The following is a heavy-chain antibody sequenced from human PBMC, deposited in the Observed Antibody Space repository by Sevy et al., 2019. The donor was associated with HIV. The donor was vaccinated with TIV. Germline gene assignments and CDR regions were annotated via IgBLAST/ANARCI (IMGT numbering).Heavy chain of an antibody. CDR2: ISYDGSNK. V-gene: IGHV3-30*18. J-gene: IGHJ5*02. CDR1: GFTFSSYG. Sequence: GGSLRLSCAASGFTFSSYGMHWVRQAPGKGLEWVAVISYDGSNKYYADSVKGRFTISRDNSKNTLYLQMNSLRAEDTAVNYCAKEVPYYDFWSGYYDGWFDPWGQGTLVTVSS. D-gene: IGHD3-3*01. CDR3: AKEVPYYDFWSGYYDGWFDP.